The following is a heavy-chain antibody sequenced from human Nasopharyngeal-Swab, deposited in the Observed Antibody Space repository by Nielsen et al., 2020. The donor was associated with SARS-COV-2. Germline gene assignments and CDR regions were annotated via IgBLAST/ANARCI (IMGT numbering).Heavy chain of an antibody. CDR2: ISAYNGNT. CDR3: ARLVLTGFLEGDAFDI. J-gene: IGHJ3*02. Sequence: ASVKVSCKASGYTFTSYGISWVRQAPGQGLEWMGWISAYNGNTNYAQKLQGRVTMTTDTSTSTAYMELRRLRSDDTAVYYCARLVLTGFLEGDAFDIWGQGTMVTVSS. V-gene: IGHV1-18*01. D-gene: IGHD3-3*01. CDR1: GYTFTSYG.